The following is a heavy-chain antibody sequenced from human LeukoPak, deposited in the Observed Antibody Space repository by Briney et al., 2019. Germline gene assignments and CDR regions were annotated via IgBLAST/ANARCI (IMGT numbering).Heavy chain of an antibody. CDR2: IYPGDSDT. Sequence: GESLKISCKGSGYSFTSHWIGWVRQMPGKGLEWMGIIYPGDSDTRYSLSFQGQVTISADKSISTAYLQWSSLKAWDTAMYYCARILQDRSWFDYWGQGTLVTVSS. D-gene: IGHD6-13*01. V-gene: IGHV5-51*01. CDR3: ARILQDRSWFDY. J-gene: IGHJ4*02. CDR1: GYSFTSHW.